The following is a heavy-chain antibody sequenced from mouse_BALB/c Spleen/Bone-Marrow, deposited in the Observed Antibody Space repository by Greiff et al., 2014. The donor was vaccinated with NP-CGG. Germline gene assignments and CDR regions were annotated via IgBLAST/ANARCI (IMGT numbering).Heavy chain of an antibody. CDR1: GFNIKDTY. CDR3: ASYYYGSSLFAY. CDR2: IDPANGNT. V-gene: IGHV14-3*02. Sequence: VQLKESGAELVKPGASVKLPCTASGFNIKDTYMHWVKQRPEQGLEWIGRIDPANGNTKYDPKFQGKATITADTSSNTAYLQLSSLTSEDTAVYYCASYYYGSSLFAYWGQGTLVTVSA. J-gene: IGHJ3*01. D-gene: IGHD1-1*01.